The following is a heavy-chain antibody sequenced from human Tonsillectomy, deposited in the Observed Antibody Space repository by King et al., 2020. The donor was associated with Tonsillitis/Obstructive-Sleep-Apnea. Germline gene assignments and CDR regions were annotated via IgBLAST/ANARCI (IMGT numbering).Heavy chain of an antibody. J-gene: IGHJ6*03. V-gene: IGHV1-18*01. CDR2: ISGYNGNT. CDR1: GYTFINYG. Sequence: QVQLVQSGGEVKKPGASVTVSCKAFGYTFINYGISWVRQAPGQGLEWLGWISGYNGNTNYAQKFQDRVTMTTDTSTSTAYMELRGLRSDDTAVYYCARAGEFYYMDVWGKGTTVIVSS. D-gene: IGHD3-16*01. CDR3: ARAGEFYYMDV.